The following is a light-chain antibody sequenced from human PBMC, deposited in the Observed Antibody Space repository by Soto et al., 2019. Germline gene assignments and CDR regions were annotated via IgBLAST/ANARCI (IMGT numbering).Light chain of an antibody. CDR3: QQYNSYSMYT. CDR1: XSIXXW. Sequence: DIQMTQSPSXLSASVGDXVTITCRASXSIXXWLAWYQQKPGKAPKLLIYDASSLESGVPSRFSGSGSGTEFTLTISSLQPDDFATYYCQQYNSYSMYTFGQGTKLEIK. CDR2: DAS. J-gene: IGKJ2*01. V-gene: IGKV1-5*01.